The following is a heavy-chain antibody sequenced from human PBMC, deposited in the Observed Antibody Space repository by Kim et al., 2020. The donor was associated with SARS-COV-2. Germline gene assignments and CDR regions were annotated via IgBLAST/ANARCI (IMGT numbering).Heavy chain of an antibody. J-gene: IGHJ4*02. Sequence: SLKSRVTISVDTSKNQFSLKRSSVTAADTAVYYCARVGSGKWFGELLHIDYWGQGTLVTVSS. CDR3: ARVGSGKWFGELLHIDY. V-gene: IGHV4-31*02. D-gene: IGHD3-10*01.